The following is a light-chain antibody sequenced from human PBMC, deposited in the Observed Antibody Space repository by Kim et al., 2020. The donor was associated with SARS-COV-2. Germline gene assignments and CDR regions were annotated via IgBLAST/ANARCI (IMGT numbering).Light chain of an antibody. CDR3: QQYYTVPWT. J-gene: IGKJ1*01. V-gene: IGKV4-1*01. Sequence: ATVNCKSSQSSFYSANNKNYLAWYQHKVGQPPKLLMYWASTRESGVPDRFSGSGSGTDFTLTIISLQPEDVAVYYCQQYYTVPWTFGPGTKVDIK. CDR2: WAS. CDR1: QSSFYSANNKNY.